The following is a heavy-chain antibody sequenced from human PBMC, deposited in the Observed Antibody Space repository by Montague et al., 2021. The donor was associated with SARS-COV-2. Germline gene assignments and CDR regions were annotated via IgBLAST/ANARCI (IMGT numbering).Heavy chain of an antibody. CDR3: ARLRDGVVPSPILGIGPYFTYYYMDV. V-gene: IGHV4-34*01. CDR2: INHGGST. CDR1: GGSFSGHY. J-gene: IGHJ6*03. Sequence: SETLSLTCAVYGGSFSGHYWSWIRQRPGKGLEWIGEINHGGSTNYNPSLKNRLTISADTSKNQFSLKLTSVAATDTAVYYCARLRDGVVPSPILGIGPYFTYYYMDVWGKGTTVTVS. D-gene: IGHD2-15*01.